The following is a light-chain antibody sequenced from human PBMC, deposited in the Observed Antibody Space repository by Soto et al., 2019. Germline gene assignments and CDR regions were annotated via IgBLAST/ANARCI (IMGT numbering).Light chain of an antibody. CDR3: QQSYSPPPIT. V-gene: IGKV1-39*01. J-gene: IGKJ5*01. CDR1: QDIRKY. CDR2: AAS. Sequence: GDRVTITCQATQDIRKYLNWYQQKPGKAPKLLIYAASSLQSGVPSRFSGSGSGTDFTLTISSLQPEDFATYYCQQSYSPPPITFGQGARLEIK.